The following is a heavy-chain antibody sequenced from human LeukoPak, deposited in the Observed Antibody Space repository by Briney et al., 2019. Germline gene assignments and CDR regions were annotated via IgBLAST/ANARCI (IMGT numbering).Heavy chain of an antibody. J-gene: IGHJ4*02. D-gene: IGHD3-10*01. CDR3: GRTRTLWFGELSLTY. Sequence: ASVKVSCKASGYTFTSYDINWVRQATGQGLEWMGWMNPNSGNTGYAQKFQGRVTMTRNTSISTAYMEPSSLRSEDTAVYYCGRTRTLWFGELSLTYWGQGTLVTVSS. V-gene: IGHV1-8*01. CDR2: MNPNSGNT. CDR1: GYTFTSYD.